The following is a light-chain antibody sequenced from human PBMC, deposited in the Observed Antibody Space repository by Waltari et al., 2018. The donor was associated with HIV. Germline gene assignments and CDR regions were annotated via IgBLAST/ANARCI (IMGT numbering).Light chain of an antibody. J-gene: IGLJ2*01. Sequence: QSVLTQPPSASGTPGQGVTISCSGSTSNIGQNTVNWYQQFPGTAPKLLIDSNDQRPSGVPDRVSGAKSGTFASLAISGLQSEDDTDYYCAAWDDSLNGVVFGGGTTLTVL. CDR3: AAWDDSLNGVV. CDR1: TSNIGQNT. V-gene: IGLV1-44*01. CDR2: SND.